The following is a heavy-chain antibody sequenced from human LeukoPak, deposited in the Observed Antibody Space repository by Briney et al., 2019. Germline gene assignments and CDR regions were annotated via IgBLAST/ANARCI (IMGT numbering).Heavy chain of an antibody. CDR1: GDSINSYY. CDR2: IYYSGST. CDR3: ARATGGGAREFDY. J-gene: IGHJ4*02. Sequence: SETLSLTCTVSGDSINSYYWTWIRQPPGKGLEWIGYIYYSGSTNYNPSLKSRVTISVDTSKNQFSLKLSSVTAADTAVYYCARATGGGAREFDYWGQGTLVTVSS. D-gene: IGHD1-26*01. V-gene: IGHV4-59*01.